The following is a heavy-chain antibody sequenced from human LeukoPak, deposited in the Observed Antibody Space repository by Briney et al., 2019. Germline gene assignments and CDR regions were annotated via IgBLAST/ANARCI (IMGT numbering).Heavy chain of an antibody. D-gene: IGHD3-22*01. Sequence: GGPLRLSCAASGFTFRNYVIHWVRQAPGKGLEWVLGISGSGDNTYYADSVKGRFTISRDNSKNTLYVQVNSLGTEDTAAYYCAKGSYYDSSGSFYFDYWGQGTLVTVSS. CDR1: GFTFRNYV. V-gene: IGHV3-23*01. CDR2: ISGSGDNT. J-gene: IGHJ4*02. CDR3: AKGSYYDSSGSFYFDY.